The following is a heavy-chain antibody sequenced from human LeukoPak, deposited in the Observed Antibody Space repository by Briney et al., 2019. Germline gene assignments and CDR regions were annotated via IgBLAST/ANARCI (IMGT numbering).Heavy chain of an antibody. V-gene: IGHV3-7*01. J-gene: IGHJ4*02. D-gene: IGHD6-13*01. CDR1: GFTVSSNY. CDR3: ARSSWHDY. CDR2: IKQDGSEK. Sequence: GGSLRLSCAASGFTVSSNYMSWVRQAPGKGLEWVANIKQDGSEKYYVDSVKGRFTISRDNAKNSLYLQMNSLRAEDTAVYYCARSSWHDYWGQGTLVTVSS.